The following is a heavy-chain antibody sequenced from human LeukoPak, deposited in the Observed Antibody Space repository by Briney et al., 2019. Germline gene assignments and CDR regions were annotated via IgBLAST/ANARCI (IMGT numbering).Heavy chain of an antibody. Sequence: GGSLRLFCAAFGLSFSSYGMHWVRQGPGKGPEWVAAISPDGDNEYYADSVKGRITISRDNSKNTLYLQMNSLTTDDTAVYYCAKDGPYTSSFDYWGQGTLVTVSS. J-gene: IGHJ4*02. V-gene: IGHV3-30*18. CDR1: GLSFSSYG. CDR2: ISPDGDNE. D-gene: IGHD6-13*01. CDR3: AKDGPYTSSFDY.